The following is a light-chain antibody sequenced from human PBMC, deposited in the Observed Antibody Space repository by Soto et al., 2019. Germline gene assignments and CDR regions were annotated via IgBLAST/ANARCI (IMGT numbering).Light chain of an antibody. J-gene: IGKJ1*01. Sequence: IVLTQSPGTLSLSPGERATLSCRASQTVCTNYLAGYQQKPVRAPRLLIYDASSSVPGLPDRFSGSGSGRDVTHTLARLEPEDFSVYDCQQGVTSPRTVAQRTKVEIK. CDR2: DAS. V-gene: IGKV3-20*01. CDR1: QTVCTNY. CDR3: QQGVTSPRT.